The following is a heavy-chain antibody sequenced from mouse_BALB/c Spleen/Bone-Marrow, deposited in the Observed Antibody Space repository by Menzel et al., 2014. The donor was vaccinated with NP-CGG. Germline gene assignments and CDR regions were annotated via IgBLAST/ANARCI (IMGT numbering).Heavy chain of an antibody. CDR1: GYTFSSFW. CDR3: ARTPGVLYYFDY. CDR2: ILPESGSS. J-gene: IGHJ2*01. V-gene: IGHV1-9*01. Sequence: VQLQQSGAELMKPGASMMISCKASGYTFSSFWIEWVKQRPGHGLEWIGEILPESGSSNYNEKFKGKATLTADTSSNTVYMQLSSLTSEDSAVYYCARTPGVLYYFDYWGQGTPLTVSS.